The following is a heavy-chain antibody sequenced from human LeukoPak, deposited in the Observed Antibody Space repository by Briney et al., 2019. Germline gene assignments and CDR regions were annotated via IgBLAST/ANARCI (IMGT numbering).Heavy chain of an antibody. V-gene: IGHV3-21*01. J-gene: IGHJ4*02. CDR2: ISSSSSYI. CDR1: GFTFSSYS. D-gene: IGHD5-24*01. CDR3: ARESIEMATIKFDY. Sequence: GGSLRLSRAASGFTFSSYSMNWVRQAPGKGLEWVSSISSSSSYIYYADSVKGRFTISRNNAKNSLYLQMNSLRAEDTAVYYCARESIEMATIKFDYWGQGTLVTVSS.